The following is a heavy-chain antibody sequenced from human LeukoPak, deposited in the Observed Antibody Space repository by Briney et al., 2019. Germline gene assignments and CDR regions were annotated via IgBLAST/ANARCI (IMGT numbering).Heavy chain of an antibody. D-gene: IGHD6-13*01. CDR2: VYYSGIT. CDR3: VKTAGRDGLAPPY. Sequence: PSETPSLTCIVSGDSITSSYWSWIRQPPGKGLEWIGYVYYSGITNYNPSLKSRVAISIDTSKNQFSLKLNSVTAADTAVYYCVKTAGRDGLAPPYRGQGTLVTVSS. J-gene: IGHJ4*02. CDR1: GDSITSSY. V-gene: IGHV4-59*01.